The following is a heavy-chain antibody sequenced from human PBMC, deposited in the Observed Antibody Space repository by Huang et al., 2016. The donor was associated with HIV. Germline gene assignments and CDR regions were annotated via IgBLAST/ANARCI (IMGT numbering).Heavy chain of an antibody. CDR2: ITGRGSSS. Sequence: EVQLLESGGGLVQPGGSLRLSCAASGFSFSSYALRWGRQAPGKGLEWVSSITGRGSSSYYADSVKGRFTISRDNSKNTLYLQMNSLRAEDTAIYYCAKADSGAAAGSLVDYWGQGTLVTVSS. CDR1: GFSFSSYA. J-gene: IGHJ4*02. D-gene: IGHD6-13*01. CDR3: AKADSGAAAGSLVDY. V-gene: IGHV3-23*01.